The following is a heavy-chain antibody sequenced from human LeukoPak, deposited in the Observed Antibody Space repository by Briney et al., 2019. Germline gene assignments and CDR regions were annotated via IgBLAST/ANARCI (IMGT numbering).Heavy chain of an antibody. J-gene: IGHJ4*02. Sequence: SETLSLTCTVSGGSISGQYWSLIRQPPGKGLEGIGYIYYTGITKYNPSLKSRVTISVDTSKNQFSLRLTSVTAADTAVYYCARVSFHYHSGNYGWYFDSWGQGTLVTVSS. CDR2: IYYTGIT. CDR3: ARVSFHYHSGNYGWYFDS. V-gene: IGHV4-59*11. CDR1: GGSISGQY. D-gene: IGHD3-10*01.